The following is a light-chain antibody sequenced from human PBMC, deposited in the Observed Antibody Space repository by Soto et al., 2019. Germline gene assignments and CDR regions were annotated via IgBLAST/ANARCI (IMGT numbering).Light chain of an antibody. V-gene: IGKV1-5*01. CDR2: DAS. J-gene: IGKJ2*01. Sequence: DIQMTQSPSTLSASVGDGVTITCRASQNISVWLAWYQQRPAKALKFLIYDASSLETGVPSRFSGSGSGTEFYLSISSLQPHDCAADYRQPYHTSDYTFDQGPKLEIK. CDR1: QNISVW. CDR3: QPYHTSDYT.